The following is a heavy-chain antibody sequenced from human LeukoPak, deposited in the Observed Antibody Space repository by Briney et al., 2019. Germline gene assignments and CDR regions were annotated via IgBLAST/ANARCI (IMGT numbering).Heavy chain of an antibody. CDR3: ARRGSGYYAYFDY. Sequence: PSETLSLTCTVSGGSFSSYCWSWIRQPPGKGLEWIGYVSYTGSTNYNPSLKSRLTISVDTSKNQFSLKLSSVTAADTAVYYCARRGSGYYAYFDYWGQGTLVTVSS. CDR1: GGSFSSYC. J-gene: IGHJ4*02. V-gene: IGHV4-59*08. CDR2: VSYTGST. D-gene: IGHD3-22*01.